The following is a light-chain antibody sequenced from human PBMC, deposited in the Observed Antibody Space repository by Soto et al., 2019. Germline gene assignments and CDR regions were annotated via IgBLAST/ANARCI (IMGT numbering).Light chain of an antibody. CDR1: QDVGSK. Sequence: EIVMTQSPATLSVSPGERATLSCRASQDVGSKLAWYQQKPGQAHRLLIYGATTRATGIPARFSGSGSGTQFTLTISSLQSEDFAVYYCQQCNDSPPWTLGHGTKVDIK. CDR2: GAT. CDR3: QQCNDSPPWT. V-gene: IGKV3-15*01. J-gene: IGKJ1*01.